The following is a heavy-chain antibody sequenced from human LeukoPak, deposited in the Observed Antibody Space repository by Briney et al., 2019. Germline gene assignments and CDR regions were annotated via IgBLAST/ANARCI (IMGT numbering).Heavy chain of an antibody. Sequence: GGSLRLSCAASGFTFYSYAMNWVRQAPGKGLEWISYSSSSGSTIYYADSVKGRFTISRDNAKKSLYLQMNSLRVEDTAVYYCARGDQDMATMSIDYWGQGSLITVSS. CDR2: SSSSGSTI. J-gene: IGHJ4*02. CDR3: ARGDQDMATMSIDY. V-gene: IGHV3-48*01. D-gene: IGHD5-24*01. CDR1: GFTFYSYA.